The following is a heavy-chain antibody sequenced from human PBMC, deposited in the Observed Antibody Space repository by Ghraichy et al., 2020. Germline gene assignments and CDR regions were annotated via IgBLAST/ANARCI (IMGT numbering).Heavy chain of an antibody. CDR3: VRVHRNFFDP. Sequence: GESLNISCRCSGFTFVDYWIGWVRQMPGKGLEWMGFIYPSDSDTRYSPSFEGQVTISADKSLSTAYLQWSSLKASDTAIYYCVRVHRNFFDPWGQGTLVIVSS. J-gene: IGHJ5*02. D-gene: IGHD1-14*01. CDR1: GFTFVDYW. V-gene: IGHV5-51*01. CDR2: IYPSDSDT.